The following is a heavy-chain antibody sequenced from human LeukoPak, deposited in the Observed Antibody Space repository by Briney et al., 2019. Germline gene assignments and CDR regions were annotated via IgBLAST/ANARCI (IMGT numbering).Heavy chain of an antibody. CDR1: GYTFTGYY. D-gene: IGHD2-2*01. V-gene: IGHV1-2*02. CDR3: ARGYCSSTSCPTQHAFDI. CDR2: INPNSGGT. Sequence: GASVKVSCKASGYTFTGYYMHWVRQAPGQGLEWMGWINPNSGGTNYAQKFQGRVTITADKSTSTAYMELSSLRSEDTAVYYCARGYCSSTSCPTQHAFDIWGQGTMVTVSS. J-gene: IGHJ3*02.